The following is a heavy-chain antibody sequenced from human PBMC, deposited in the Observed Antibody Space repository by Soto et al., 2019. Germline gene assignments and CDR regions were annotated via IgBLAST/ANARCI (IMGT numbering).Heavy chain of an antibody. J-gene: IGHJ4*02. CDR2: ISSSSSYI. D-gene: IGHD3-22*01. CDR3: ANSRYYDSSGYYYQIFDY. CDR1: GFTFNNYN. Sequence: GGALRLSCATSGFTFNNYNINWGRQAPGKGLEWVSSISSSSSYIYYADSVKGRFTISRDNAKNSLYLQMNSLRAEDTAVYYCANSRYYDSSGYYYQIFDYWGQGTLVTVSS. V-gene: IGHV3-21*01.